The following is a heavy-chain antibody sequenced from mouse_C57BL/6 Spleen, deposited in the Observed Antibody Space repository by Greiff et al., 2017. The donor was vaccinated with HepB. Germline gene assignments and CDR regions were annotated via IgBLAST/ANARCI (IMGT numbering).Heavy chain of an antibody. CDR3: ARGRGGYWYFDV. CDR1: GYTFTSYG. Sequence: QVQLKQSGAELARPGASVKLSCKASGYTFTSYGISWVKQRTGQGLEWIGEIYPRSGNTYYNEKFKGKATLTADKSSSTAYMELRSLTSEDSAVYFCARGRGGYWYFDVWGTGTTVTVSS. CDR2: IYPRSGNT. V-gene: IGHV1-81*01. J-gene: IGHJ1*03.